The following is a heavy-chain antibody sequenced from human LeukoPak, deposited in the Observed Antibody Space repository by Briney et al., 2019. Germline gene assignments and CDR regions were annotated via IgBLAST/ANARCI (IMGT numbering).Heavy chain of an antibody. CDR2: MNLNTGRT. Sequence: GASVKVSCKASRYTFTSYAVNWAREAAGQGLEWMGWMNLNTGRTGFAQKFQGRLTMTRDTSISTAYMELSRLRSEDTAVYYCARLSQTPDYYSNGGYYYLGYWGQGTPVTVSS. J-gene: IGHJ4*02. V-gene: IGHV1-8*01. CDR1: RYTFTSYA. D-gene: IGHD3-22*01. CDR3: ARLSQTPDYYSNGGYYYLGY.